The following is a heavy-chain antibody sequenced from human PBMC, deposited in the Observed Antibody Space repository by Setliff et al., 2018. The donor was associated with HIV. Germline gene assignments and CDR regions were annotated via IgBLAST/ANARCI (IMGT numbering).Heavy chain of an antibody. V-gene: IGHV3-11*03. J-gene: IGHJ4*02. Sequence: GGSLRLSCTASGFTFSDYYMSWIRQAPGKGLEWVSYISSSSTYTNYLDSVKGRFTISRDNAKNSLYLQMNSLRAEDTAVYYCARGRVLEWLLNHWGQGTRVTVSS. D-gene: IGHD3-3*01. CDR2: ISSSSTYT. CDR1: GFTFSDYY. CDR3: ARGRVLEWLLNH.